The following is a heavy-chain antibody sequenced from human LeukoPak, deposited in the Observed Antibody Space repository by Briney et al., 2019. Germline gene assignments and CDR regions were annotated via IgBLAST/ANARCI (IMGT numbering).Heavy chain of an antibody. D-gene: IGHD3-10*01. Sequence: SETLSLTCAVSGDSISSSRDYWGWIRQPPGKGLEWIGSIYYSGSTDYNPSLKGRVTMSVETSKNQFSLNLSSVTAEDTAVYFCARLERSGSYFLQVWGQGTLVTVSS. CDR3: ARLERSGSYFLQV. J-gene: IGHJ4*02. CDR1: GDSISSSRDY. V-gene: IGHV4-39*01. CDR2: IYYSGST.